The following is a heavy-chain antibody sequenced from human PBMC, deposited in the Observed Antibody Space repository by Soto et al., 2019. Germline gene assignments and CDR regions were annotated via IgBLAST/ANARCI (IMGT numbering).Heavy chain of an antibody. CDR3: AKGASCTNGVCYTFDY. CDR1: GFTFSSYA. CDR2: ISGSGGST. Sequence: GESLKISCAASGFTFSSYAMSWVRQAPGKGLEWVSAISGSGGSTYYADSVKGRFTISRANSKNTLYLQMNSLRAEDTAVYYCAKGASCTNGVCYTFDYWGQGTLVTVSS. D-gene: IGHD2-8*01. J-gene: IGHJ4*02. V-gene: IGHV3-23*01.